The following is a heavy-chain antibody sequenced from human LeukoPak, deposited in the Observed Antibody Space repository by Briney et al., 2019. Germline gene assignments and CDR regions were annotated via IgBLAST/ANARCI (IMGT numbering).Heavy chain of an antibody. V-gene: IGHV4-59*01. CDR1: GASISSYY. CDR2: IYYSGST. D-gene: IGHD1-26*01. Sequence: PSEALSLTCTGSGASISSYYWSWIRQPPGKGVGWIGYIYYSGSTSYNPSLKGRVTISVDTSKNQFSLKLSSVTAADTAVYYCAREEALGSGSFDSWGQGTLVTASS. J-gene: IGHJ4*02. CDR3: AREEALGSGSFDS.